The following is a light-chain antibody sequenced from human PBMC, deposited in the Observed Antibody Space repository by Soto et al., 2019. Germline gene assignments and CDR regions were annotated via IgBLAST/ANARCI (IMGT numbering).Light chain of an antibody. CDR2: DDS. V-gene: IGLV3-21*02. CDR3: QVWDSSSDHYV. Sequence: SYELTQPPSVSVAPGQTARVTCEGDNIGTIRVHWYQQKPGQAPVLVVYDDSDRPSGIPERFSGSNSGDTATLTISRVEAGDEANYYCQVWDSSSDHYVFGTGTKLTVL. J-gene: IGLJ1*01. CDR1: NIGTIR.